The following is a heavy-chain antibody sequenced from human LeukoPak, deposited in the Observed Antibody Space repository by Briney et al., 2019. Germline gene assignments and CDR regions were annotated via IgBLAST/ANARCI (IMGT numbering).Heavy chain of an antibody. Sequence: SETLSLTCTVSGGSISSSSYYWGWIRQPPGKGLEWIGSIYYSGSNYYNPSLQSRVTISVDTSKNQFSLKLSSVTAADTAVYYCVRDGYNPIDYWGQGTLVTVSS. J-gene: IGHJ4*02. V-gene: IGHV4-39*07. CDR1: GGSISSSSYY. CDR2: IYYSGSN. D-gene: IGHD5-24*01. CDR3: VRDGYNPIDY.